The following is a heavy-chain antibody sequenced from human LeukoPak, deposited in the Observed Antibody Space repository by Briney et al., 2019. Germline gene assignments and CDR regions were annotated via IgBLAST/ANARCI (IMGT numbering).Heavy chain of an antibody. CDR3: AGRPTGYSSGYIH. Sequence: GGSLRLSCVASGITFSNYAVSWVRQAPEKGLDWVSVISGSAHKIRYADSVKGRFTISRDNSENIVYLQTNNLRVEDTAVYYCAGRPTGYSSGYIHWGQGTLVTVSS. V-gene: IGHV3-23*01. D-gene: IGHD5-18*01. CDR2: ISGSAHKI. CDR1: GITFSNYA. J-gene: IGHJ4*02.